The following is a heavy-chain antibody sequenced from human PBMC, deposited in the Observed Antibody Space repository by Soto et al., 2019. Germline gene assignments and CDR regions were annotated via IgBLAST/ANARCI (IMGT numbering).Heavy chain of an antibody. CDR1: GGSVSSGSYY. Sequence: SETLSLTCTVSGGSVSSGSYYWSWIRQPPGKGLEWIGYIYYSGSTNYNPSLKSRVTISVDTSKNQFSLKLTSVTAADTAVYYCAREGGVYDSSGPFQHWGQGTLVTVSS. V-gene: IGHV4-61*01. CDR2: IYYSGST. J-gene: IGHJ1*01. CDR3: AREGGVYDSSGPFQH. D-gene: IGHD3-22*01.